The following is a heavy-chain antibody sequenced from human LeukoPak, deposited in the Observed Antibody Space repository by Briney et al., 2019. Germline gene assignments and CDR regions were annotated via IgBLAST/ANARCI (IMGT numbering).Heavy chain of an antibody. J-gene: IGHJ6*02. CDR2: IYYSAST. Sequence: SETLSLTCTVSGGSISSYYWSWIRQPPGKGLEWIGYIYYSASTNYNPSLKSRVTISVDTSKNQFSLKLSSVTAADTAVYYCARIITMVRGVFYYYGMDVWGQGTTVTVSS. D-gene: IGHD3-10*01. CDR3: ARIITMVRGVFYYYGMDV. V-gene: IGHV4-59*01. CDR1: GGSISSYY.